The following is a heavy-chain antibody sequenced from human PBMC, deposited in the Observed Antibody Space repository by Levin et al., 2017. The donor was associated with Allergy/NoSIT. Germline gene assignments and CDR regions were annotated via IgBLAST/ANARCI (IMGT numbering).Heavy chain of an antibody. CDR3: ARDDLGYCSGGSCFWFDP. D-gene: IGHD2-15*01. V-gene: IGHV3-21*01. CDR2: ISSSSSYI. Sequence: GESLKISCAASGFTFSSYSMNWVRQAPGKGLEWVSSISSSSSYIYYADSVKGRFTISRDNAKNSLYLQMNSLRAEDTAVYYCARDDLGYCSGGSCFWFDPWGQGTLVTVSS. CDR1: GFTFSSYS. J-gene: IGHJ5*02.